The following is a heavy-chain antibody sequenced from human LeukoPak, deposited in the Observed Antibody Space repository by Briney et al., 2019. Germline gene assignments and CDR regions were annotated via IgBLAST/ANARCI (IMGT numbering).Heavy chain of an antibody. D-gene: IGHD2-21*02. Sequence: PSETLSLTCAVYGGSFSGYYWSWIRQPPGKGLEWIGEINHSGSTNYNPSLKSRVTISVDTSKNQSSLKLSSVTAADTAVYYCARGQRSSGNIVVVTAIRGAFDIWGQGTMVTVSS. CDR1: GGSFSGYY. CDR3: ARGQRSSGNIVVVTAIRGAFDI. V-gene: IGHV4-34*01. J-gene: IGHJ3*02. CDR2: INHSGST.